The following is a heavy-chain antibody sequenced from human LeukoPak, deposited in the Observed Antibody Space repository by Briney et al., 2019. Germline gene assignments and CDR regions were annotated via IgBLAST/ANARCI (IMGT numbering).Heavy chain of an antibody. V-gene: IGHV3-7*01. Sequence: GGSLRLSCAASGFTFSSYWMSWVRQAPGKGLEWVANIKQDGSEKYYVDSVKGRFTISRDNAKNSLYLQMNSLRAEDTAVYYCARVDYDFWSGYGGNYYYYYMDVWGKGTTVTISS. CDR1: GFTFSSYW. J-gene: IGHJ6*03. D-gene: IGHD3-3*01. CDR2: IKQDGSEK. CDR3: ARVDYDFWSGYGGNYYYYYMDV.